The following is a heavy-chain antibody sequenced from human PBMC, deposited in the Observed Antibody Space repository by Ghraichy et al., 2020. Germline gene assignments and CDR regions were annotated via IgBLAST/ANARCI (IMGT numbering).Heavy chain of an antibody. CDR1: GFIFSGYW. D-gene: IGHD6-19*01. V-gene: IGHV3-7*01. CDR2: IKKDGSEK. CDR3: ERDLGGGWYFDN. J-gene: IGHJ4*02. Sequence: GGSLRLSCAASGFIFSGYWMSWVRQAPRKGPEWVANIKKDGSEKYYVDSVKGRFTISRDNAKNSLYLQMNSLRAEDTAVYYCERDLGGGWYFDNWGQGALVTVSS.